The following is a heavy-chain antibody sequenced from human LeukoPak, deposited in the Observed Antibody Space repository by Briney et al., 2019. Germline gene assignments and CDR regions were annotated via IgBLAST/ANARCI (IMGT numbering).Heavy chain of an antibody. CDR2: INPNSGGT. V-gene: IGHV1-2*02. CDR3: ARGQRWLSYTTYYYYGMDV. D-gene: IGHD3-3*01. J-gene: IGHJ6*02. Sequence: ASVKVSCKASGYTFTGYYMHWVRQAPGQGLEWMGWINPNSGGTNYAQKFQGRVTMTTDTSTSTVYMELSSLRSEDTAVYFCARGQRWLSYTTYYYYGMDVWGQGTTVTVSS. CDR1: GYTFTGYY.